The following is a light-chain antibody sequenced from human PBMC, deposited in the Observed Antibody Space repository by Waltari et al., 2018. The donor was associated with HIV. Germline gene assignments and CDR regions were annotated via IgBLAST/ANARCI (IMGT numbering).Light chain of an antibody. Sequence: QLVLTQSPSASASLGASVKLTCTPRSVPCRHAIAWPQQPEKGHRYLMKLNSDGSHSKGDGSPDRFSGSSSGAESYLTISSLQSEDEADYYCQTWGTGIQVFGGGTKLTVL. J-gene: IGLJ2*01. CDR1: SVPCRHA. V-gene: IGLV4-69*01. CDR2: LNSDGSH. CDR3: QTWGTGIQV.